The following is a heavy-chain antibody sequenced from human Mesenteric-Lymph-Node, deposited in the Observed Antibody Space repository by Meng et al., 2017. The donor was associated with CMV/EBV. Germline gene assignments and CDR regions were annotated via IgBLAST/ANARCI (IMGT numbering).Heavy chain of an antibody. CDR3: ARGVLEVSDYYCGMDV. CDR1: GGSISSSSYF. CDR2: IYYSGTT. V-gene: IGHV4-39*01. J-gene: IGHJ6*02. D-gene: IGHD2-8*02. Sequence: SETLSLTCTVSGGSISSSSYFWGWIRQPPGKGLEWIGSIYYSGTTFYNPSLKSRVTISGDMSKNQFSLKLSSLTAADTAVFYCARGVLEVSDYYCGMDVWGQGTTVTVSS.